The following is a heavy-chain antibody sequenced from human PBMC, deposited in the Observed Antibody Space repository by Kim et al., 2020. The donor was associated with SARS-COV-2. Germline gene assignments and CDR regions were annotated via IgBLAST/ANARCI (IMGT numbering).Heavy chain of an antibody. V-gene: IGHV4-39*01. CDR2: IYYSGST. CDR3: ARHFLGGGSAWVYYYYGMDV. D-gene: IGHD2-15*01. CDR1: GGSISSSSYY. Sequence: SETLSLTCTVSGGSISSSSYYWGWIRQPPGKGLEWIGSIYYSGSTYYNPSLKSRVTISVDTSKNQFSLKLSPVTAADTAVYYCARHFLGGGSAWVYYYYGMDVWGQGTTVTVSS. J-gene: IGHJ6*02.